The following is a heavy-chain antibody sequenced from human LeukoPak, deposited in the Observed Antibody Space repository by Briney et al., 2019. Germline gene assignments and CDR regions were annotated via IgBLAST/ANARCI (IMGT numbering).Heavy chain of an antibody. V-gene: IGHV3-30*03. D-gene: IGHD6-19*01. CDR1: GFSFSSYD. CDR2: ISYDGSNK. CDR3: ARDGSTGWHYFEY. J-gene: IGHJ4*02. Sequence: PGGSLRLSCAASGFSFSSYDMHWVRQAPGKGLEWVAVISYDGSNKYYADSVKGRFTISRDNSKNTLYLQVNSLRTEDTAVYYCARDGSTGWHYFEYWGQGTLVTVSS.